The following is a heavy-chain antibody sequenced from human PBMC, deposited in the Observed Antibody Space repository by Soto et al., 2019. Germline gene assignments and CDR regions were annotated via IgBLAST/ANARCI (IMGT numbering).Heavy chain of an antibody. J-gene: IGHJ6*03. D-gene: IGHD3-16*01. V-gene: IGHV4-59*08. CDR3: GRHSGYVFGGDMDV. Sequence: SETLSLTCTVSGGSISSYYWSWIRQPPGKGLEWIGYIYYSGSTNYNPSLKSRVTISVDTSKNQFSLKLSSVTAADTAVYYCGRHSGYVFGGDMDVGDKGTTVT. CDR1: GGSISSYY. CDR2: IYYSGST.